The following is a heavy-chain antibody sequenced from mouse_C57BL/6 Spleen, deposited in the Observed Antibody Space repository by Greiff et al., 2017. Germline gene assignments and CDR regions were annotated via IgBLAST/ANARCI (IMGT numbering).Heavy chain of an antibody. V-gene: IGHV6-6*01. CDR3: TRQALLRYAMDY. J-gene: IGHJ4*01. D-gene: IGHD1-1*01. CDR1: GFTFSDAW. CDR2: IRNKANNHAT. Sequence: EVKVEESGGGLVQPGGSMKLSCAASGFTFSDAWMDWVRQSPEKGLEWVAEIRNKANNHATYYAESVKGRFTISRDDSKSSVYLQMNSLRAEDTGIYYCTRQALLRYAMDYWGQGTSVTVSS.